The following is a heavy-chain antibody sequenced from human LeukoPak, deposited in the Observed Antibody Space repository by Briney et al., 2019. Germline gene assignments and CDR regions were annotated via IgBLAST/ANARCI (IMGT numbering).Heavy chain of an antibody. Sequence: GGSLRLSCAASGFIFSSYSMNWVRQAPGKGLEWVSSISSSSSYIYYADSVKGRFTISRDNSKNTLYLQMNSLRAEDTAIYYCAKGYDSGSYYTSIAYWGQGTLVTVSS. V-gene: IGHV3-21*04. CDR3: AKGYDSGSYYTSIAY. CDR2: ISSSSSYI. D-gene: IGHD3-10*01. J-gene: IGHJ4*02. CDR1: GFIFSSYS.